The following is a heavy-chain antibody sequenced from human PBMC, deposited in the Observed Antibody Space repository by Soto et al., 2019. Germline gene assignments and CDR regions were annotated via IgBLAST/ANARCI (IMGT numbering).Heavy chain of an antibody. J-gene: IGHJ6*03. V-gene: IGHV3-30*18. CDR3: AKSPSPITIFGVAYYYYYYMDV. CDR1: GFTFSSYG. CDR2: ISYDGSNK. Sequence: TGGSLRLSCAASGFTFSSYGMHWVRQAPGKGLEWVAVISYDGSNKYYADSVKGRFTISRDNSKNTLYLQMNSLRAEDTAVYYCAKSPSPITIFGVAYYYYYYMDVWGKGTTVTVSS. D-gene: IGHD3-3*01.